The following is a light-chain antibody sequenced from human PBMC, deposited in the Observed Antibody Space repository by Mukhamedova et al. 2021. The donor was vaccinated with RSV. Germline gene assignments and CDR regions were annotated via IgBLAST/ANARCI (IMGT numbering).Light chain of an antibody. J-gene: IGKJ4*01. Sequence: WYQRRVHGQAPKLLIYAASTLHSGVPSRFNGSGSGTDFTLTISSLQPEDFATYYCQQARHFPLAFGGGTKVE. CDR2: AAS. CDR3: QQARHFPLA. V-gene: IGKV1-12*01.